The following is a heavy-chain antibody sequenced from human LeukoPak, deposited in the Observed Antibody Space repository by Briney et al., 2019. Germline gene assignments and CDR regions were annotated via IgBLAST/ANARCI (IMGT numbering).Heavy chain of an antibody. V-gene: IGHV3-74*01. CDR1: GFTLSNHW. CDR3: VKDRPPVPLDY. Sequence: GGSLRLSCAASGFTLSNHWMHWVRQAPGKGLMWVSRISRGASRTDYADSVKGRFTISRDDAKNTLYLQVNSLRVEDTAVYYCVKDRPPVPLDYWGQGALVTVSS. D-gene: IGHD1-14*01. J-gene: IGHJ4*02. CDR2: ISRGASRT.